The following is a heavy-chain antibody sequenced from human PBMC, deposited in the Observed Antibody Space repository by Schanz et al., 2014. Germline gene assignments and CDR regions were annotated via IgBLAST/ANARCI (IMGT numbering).Heavy chain of an antibody. Sequence: QVQLVQSGAEVKKPGASVKVSCKASGYTFTSYGISWVRQAPGQGLEWMGWISPYNGNTNYAQKLQGTDTMTADTSTSTAYMDLRSLRSDDTAVYYCARDQSPYTNSSDVRDFDYWGQGSLVTVSS. CDR3: ARDQSPYTNSSDVRDFDY. CDR2: ISPYNGNT. V-gene: IGHV1-18*01. CDR1: GYTFTSYG. J-gene: IGHJ4*02. D-gene: IGHD6-6*01.